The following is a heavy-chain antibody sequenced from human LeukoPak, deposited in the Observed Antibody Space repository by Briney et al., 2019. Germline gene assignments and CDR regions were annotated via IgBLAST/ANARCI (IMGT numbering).Heavy chain of an antibody. D-gene: IGHD2-2*01. CDR1: GASFGGYY. Sequence: SETLSLTCALYGASFGGYYWSWIRQPPGKGLEWLGEINHSGSTNYNPSRKSRVTTSVDTSKNQCSLKLSSVTDADTAVYYCARSGYCSSTSCYDVNYYYYYGMDVWGQGTTVTVS. CDR3: ARSGYCSSTSCYDVNYYYYYGMDV. J-gene: IGHJ6*02. CDR2: INHSGST. V-gene: IGHV4-34*01.